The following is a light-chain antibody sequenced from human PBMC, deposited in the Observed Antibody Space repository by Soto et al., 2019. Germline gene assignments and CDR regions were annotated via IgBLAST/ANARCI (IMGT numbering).Light chain of an antibody. CDR1: INDVGGYNY. CDR3: MSYAGGNRFV. V-gene: IGLV2-8*01. J-gene: IGLJ1*01. CDR2: QVT. Sequence: QSALTQPPSASGPPGQSVTISCAGTINDVGGYNYVSWYQQHPGKVPQLMIYQVTKRPSGVPDRFSASKSDTTASLTISGLQAEDEGDYYCMSYAGGNRFVFGTGTKLTVL.